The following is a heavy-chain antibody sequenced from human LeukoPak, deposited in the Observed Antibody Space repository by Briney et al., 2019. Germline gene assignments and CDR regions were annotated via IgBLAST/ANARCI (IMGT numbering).Heavy chain of an antibody. V-gene: IGHV3-21*06. Sequence: GGSLRLSCAASGLKFKRYSANWVRQAPGKGLEWVSSISGSSTLYYHADSVKGRFTISRDNARNLLYLQMNSLRAEDTAVYYCATDYGDYVGDYYYGMDVWGQGTTVTVSS. CDR3: ATDYGDYVGDYYYGMDV. CDR2: ISGSSTLY. CDR1: GLKFKRYS. J-gene: IGHJ6*02. D-gene: IGHD4-17*01.